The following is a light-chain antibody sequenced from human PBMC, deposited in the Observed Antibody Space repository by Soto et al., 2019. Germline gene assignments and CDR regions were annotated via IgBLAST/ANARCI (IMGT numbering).Light chain of an antibody. CDR2: AAS. Sequence: DIQMTQSPSSVSASVGDRVTITCRARQGISSWLAWYQQRPGKAPKLLISAASILQSGVPSRFSGSESGTDFTLTINSLQPEDSAIYYCQQANSFPYTFGQGTKLEIK. CDR3: QQANSFPYT. V-gene: IGKV1-12*01. CDR1: QGISSW. J-gene: IGKJ2*01.